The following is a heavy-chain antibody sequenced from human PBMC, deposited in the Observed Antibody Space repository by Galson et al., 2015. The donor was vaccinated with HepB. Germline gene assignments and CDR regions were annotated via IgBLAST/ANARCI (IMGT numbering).Heavy chain of an antibody. CDR2: INPSGGST. J-gene: IGHJ6*03. D-gene: IGHD2-2*02. V-gene: IGHV1-46*01. Sequence: SVKVSCKASGYTFTSYYMHWVRQAPGQGLEWMGIINPSGGSTSYAQKFQGRVTMTRDTSTSTVYMELSSLRSEDTAVYYCASGGRYCSSTSCYTSRKYYYYYMDVWGKGTTVTVSS. CDR1: GYTFTSYY. CDR3: ASGGRYCSSTSCYTSRKYYYYYMDV.